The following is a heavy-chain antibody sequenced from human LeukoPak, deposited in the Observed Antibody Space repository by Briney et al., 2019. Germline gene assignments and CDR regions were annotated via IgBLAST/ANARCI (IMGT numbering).Heavy chain of an antibody. CDR3: ARRGGSGRAFDY. Sequence: SETLSLTCCVSGASISGGTYYWGWIRQPPGKGLEWIGSIYYTGSTYDNPSLKSRVTISVDTSKNQFSLKLSSVTAADTAVYYCARRGGSGRAFDYWGQGTLVTVSS. J-gene: IGHJ4*02. D-gene: IGHD1-26*01. CDR1: GASISGGTYY. CDR2: IYYTGST. V-gene: IGHV4-39*01.